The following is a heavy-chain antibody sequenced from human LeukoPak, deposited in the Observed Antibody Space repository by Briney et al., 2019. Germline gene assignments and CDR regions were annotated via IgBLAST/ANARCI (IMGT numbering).Heavy chain of an antibody. CDR1: GYTFTSYD. V-gene: IGHV1-8*01. CDR2: MYPNSGNT. J-gene: IGHJ5*01. Sequence: ASVKVSCKASGYTFTSYDIKWVRQATGQGLEWMGWMYPNSGNTGYAQKFQGRVTMTRNTSITTAYMELSSLRSEDTAVYYCARGEGSSWYAWFDSWGQGTLVTVSS. D-gene: IGHD6-13*01. CDR3: ARGEGSSWYAWFDS.